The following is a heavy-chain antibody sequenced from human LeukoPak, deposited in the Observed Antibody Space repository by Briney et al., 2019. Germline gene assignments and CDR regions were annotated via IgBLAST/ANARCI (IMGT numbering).Heavy chain of an antibody. J-gene: IGHJ4*02. CDR2: ISSKGDTI. Sequence: GGSLRLSCTASGFNFNDNFMGWIRQAPGKGLEWISYISSKGDTIHYSDPVKGRFSIARDNPQKSLYLQMNSLRVEDTAVYYCVRGGYGWTFDFWGQGALVTVSS. CDR3: VRGGYGWTFDF. CDR1: GFNFNDNF. V-gene: IGHV3-11*01. D-gene: IGHD5-18*01.